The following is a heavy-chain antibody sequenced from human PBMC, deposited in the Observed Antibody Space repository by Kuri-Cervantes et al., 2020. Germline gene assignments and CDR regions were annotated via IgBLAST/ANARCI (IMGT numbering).Heavy chain of an antibody. CDR2: INPNSGGT. J-gene: IGHJ4*02. Sequence: ASVKVSCKASGYNFTRYDINWVRQAPGQGLEWMGWINPNSGGTNYAQKFQGRVTMTRDTSISTAYMELSRLRSDDTAVYYCASLWTELYYPFDYWGQGTLVTVSS. CDR1: GYNFTRYD. CDR3: ASLWTELYYPFDY. V-gene: IGHV1-2*02. D-gene: IGHD3/OR15-3a*01.